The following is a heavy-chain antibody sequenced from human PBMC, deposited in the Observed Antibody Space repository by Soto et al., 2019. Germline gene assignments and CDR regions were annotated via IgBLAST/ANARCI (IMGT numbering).Heavy chain of an antibody. CDR1: RLTFSAHD. J-gene: IGHJ6*02. V-gene: IGHV3-33*01. D-gene: IGHD3-16*01. CDR3: AGEPKGGAYDMDV. CDR2: IWSDGSRG. Sequence: QVQLVESGGGVVQPGTSLRLSCAASRLTFSAHDMHWVRQAPGKGLEWVALIWSDGSRGFYADSVKGRFTLPRDNFKNTLYLQMNSLGAEDTAVYYCAGEPKGGAYDMDVWGQGTTVTVSS.